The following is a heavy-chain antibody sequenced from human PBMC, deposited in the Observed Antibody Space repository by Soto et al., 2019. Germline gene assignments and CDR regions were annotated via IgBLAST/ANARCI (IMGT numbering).Heavy chain of an antibody. J-gene: IGHJ4*02. Sequence: SETLSLTCTVSGGSISSSSYYWGWIRQPPGKGLEWIGSIYYSGSTYYNPSLKSRVTISVDKSKNQFSLKLSSVTAADTAVYYCGGYYDSSGLRFFDDWGKGTLVTVAS. D-gene: IGHD3-22*01. CDR3: GGYYDSSGLRFFDD. CDR1: GGSISSSSYY. V-gene: IGHV4-39*07. CDR2: IYYSGST.